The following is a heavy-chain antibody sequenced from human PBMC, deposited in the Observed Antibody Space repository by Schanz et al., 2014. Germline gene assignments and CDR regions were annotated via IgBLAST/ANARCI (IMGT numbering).Heavy chain of an antibody. J-gene: IGHJ6*02. Sequence: QVQLVESGGGVVQFGRSLRLSCVASGFTFSSYGMHWVRQAPGKGLEWVAVIWYDENNKYYADSVKGRFTISRDNSKNTLYLQMNSLSADDTAVFYCAKGMGYCSGGTCYDYYYYGLDVWGQGTTVTVSS. CDR3: AKGMGYCSGGTCYDYYYYGLDV. D-gene: IGHD2-15*01. CDR2: IWYDENNK. V-gene: IGHV3-33*06. CDR1: GFTFSSYG.